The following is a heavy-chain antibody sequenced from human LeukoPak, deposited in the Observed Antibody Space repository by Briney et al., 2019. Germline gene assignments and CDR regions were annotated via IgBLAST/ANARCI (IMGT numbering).Heavy chain of an antibody. V-gene: IGHV1-2*06. Sequence: ASVKVSCKASGYTFTAYYIHWVRQAPGQGLEWVGRINSNSAGTNYAQKFRGRVTMTRDTSISTVSMELSSLGSDDTAVYYCAVQTIVANTKGDAFDIWGQGTMVIVSS. D-gene: IGHD5-12*01. CDR1: GYTFTAYY. CDR2: INSNSAGT. CDR3: AVQTIVANTKGDAFDI. J-gene: IGHJ3*02.